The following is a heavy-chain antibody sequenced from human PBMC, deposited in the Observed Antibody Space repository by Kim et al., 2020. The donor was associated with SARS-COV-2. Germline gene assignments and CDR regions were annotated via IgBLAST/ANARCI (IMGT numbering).Heavy chain of an antibody. D-gene: IGHD3-10*01. Sequence: GGSLRLSCAASGFTFDDYGMHWVRQAPGKGLEWVSGFSWKSDSIDYADSVKGRFTISRDNAKNSLYLQMNSLRAEDTALYYCAKGRYYGPGRSGSYYHGLDAGGQGTTVTVSS. V-gene: IGHV3-9*01. CDR3: AKGRYYGPGRSGSYYHGLDA. CDR1: GFTFDDYG. CDR2: FSWKSDSI. J-gene: IGHJ6*02.